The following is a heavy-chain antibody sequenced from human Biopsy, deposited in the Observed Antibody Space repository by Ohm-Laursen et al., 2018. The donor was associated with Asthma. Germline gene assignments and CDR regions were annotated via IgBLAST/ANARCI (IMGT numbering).Heavy chain of an antibody. D-gene: IGHD3-9*01. V-gene: IGHV3-30-3*01. CDR1: GFTFSSYA. J-gene: IGHJ5*02. CDR2: ISYDGSNK. CDR3: AKAERYFDWYWFDP. Sequence: SLRLSCAASGFTFSSYAMHWVRQAPGKGLEWVAVISYDGSNKYYADSVKGRFTISRDNSKNTLYLQMNSLRAEDTAVYYCAKAERYFDWYWFDPWGQGTTVTVSS.